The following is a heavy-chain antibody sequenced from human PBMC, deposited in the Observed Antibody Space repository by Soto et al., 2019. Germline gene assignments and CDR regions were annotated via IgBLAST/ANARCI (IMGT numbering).Heavy chain of an antibody. J-gene: IGHJ6*03. Sequence: PGGSLRLSCAASGFTFSSYSMNWVRQAPGKGLEWVSYISSSSSTIYYADSVKGRFTISRDNAKNSLYLQMNSLRAEDKAVYYCARSRDSDSIDYYYYMDVWGKGTTVTASS. V-gene: IGHV3-48*01. D-gene: IGHD1-26*01. CDR2: ISSSSSTI. CDR1: GFTFSSYS. CDR3: ARSRDSDSIDYYYYMDV.